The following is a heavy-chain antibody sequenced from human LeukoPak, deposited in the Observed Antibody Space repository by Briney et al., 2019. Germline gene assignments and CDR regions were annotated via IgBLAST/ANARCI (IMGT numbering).Heavy chain of an antibody. CDR2: IGTAGDT. D-gene: IGHD4-23*01. J-gene: IGHJ2*01. CDR3: ARGPVATPEFFDL. CDR1: GFTFSSYD. V-gene: IGHV3-13*01. Sequence: GGSLRLSCAASGFTFSSYDMHWVRQVAGKGLEWVSSIGTAGDTYYPDSVKGRFTISRENVKDSFFLQMNNLQAGDTAVYYCARGPVATPEFFDLWGRGTPVTVFS.